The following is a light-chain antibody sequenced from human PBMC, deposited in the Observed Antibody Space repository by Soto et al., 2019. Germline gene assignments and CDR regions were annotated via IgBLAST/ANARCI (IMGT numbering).Light chain of an antibody. CDR3: QKYGSSPWT. CDR1: QSVSSSY. Sequence: EIVLTQSPGTLSLSPGERATLSCRASQSVSSSYLAWYQQKTGQAPRLLIYDASTRATGIPDRISGSGSGTDFTITISRLKPEHFAVYYCQKYGSSPWTFGQETRVEIK. J-gene: IGKJ1*01. CDR2: DAS. V-gene: IGKV3-20*01.